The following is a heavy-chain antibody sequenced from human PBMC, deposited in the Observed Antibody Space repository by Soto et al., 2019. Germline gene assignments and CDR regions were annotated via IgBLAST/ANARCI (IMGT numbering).Heavy chain of an antibody. CDR1: GFTFSSYW. V-gene: IGHV3-7*01. Sequence: GGSLRLCCAASGFTFSSYWMSWVRQAPGKGLEWVANIKQDGSEKYYVDSVKGRFTISRDNAKNSLYLQMNSLRAEDTAVYYCASMAGILIDAFDIWGQGTMVTVSS. J-gene: IGHJ3*02. CDR3: ASMAGILIDAFDI. D-gene: IGHD2-15*01. CDR2: IKQDGSEK.